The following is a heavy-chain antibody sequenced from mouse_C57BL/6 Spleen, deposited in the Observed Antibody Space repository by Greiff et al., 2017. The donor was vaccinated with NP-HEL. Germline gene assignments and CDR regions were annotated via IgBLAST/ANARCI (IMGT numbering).Heavy chain of an antibody. Sequence: EVMLVESGGDLVKPGGSLKLSCAASGFTFSSYGMSWVRQTPDKRLEWVATISSGGSYTYYPDSVKGRFTISRDNAKNTLYLQMSSLKSEDTAMYYCARQRDGNYGWYFDVWGTGTTVTVSS. V-gene: IGHV5-6*01. J-gene: IGHJ1*03. CDR1: GFTFSSYG. D-gene: IGHD2-1*01. CDR2: ISSGGSYT. CDR3: ARQRDGNYGWYFDV.